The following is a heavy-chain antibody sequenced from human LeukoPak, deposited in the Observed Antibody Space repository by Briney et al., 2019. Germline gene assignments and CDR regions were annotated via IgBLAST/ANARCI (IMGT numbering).Heavy chain of an antibody. Sequence: GGSLRLSCAASGFTFSSYAMSWVRQAPGKGLEWVSAISGSGGSTYYADSVKGRFTISRDNSKNTLYLQMNSLRAEDTAVYYCSKVRGYSSGSYYFDYWGQGTLVTVSS. CDR3: SKVRGYSSGSYYFDY. J-gene: IGHJ4*02. CDR1: GFTFSSYA. V-gene: IGHV3-23*01. D-gene: IGHD6-19*01. CDR2: ISGSGGST.